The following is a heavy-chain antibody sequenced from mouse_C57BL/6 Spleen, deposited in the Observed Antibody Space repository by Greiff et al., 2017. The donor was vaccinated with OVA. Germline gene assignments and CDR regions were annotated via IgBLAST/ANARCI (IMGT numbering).Heavy chain of an antibody. Sequence: VQLQQSGPELVKPGASVKISCKASGYTFTDYYMNWVKQSHGKSLEWIGDINPNNGGTSYNQKFKGKATLTVDKSSSTAYMELRSLTSEDSAVYYCARRRLYDGLDYWGQGTSVTVSS. V-gene: IGHV1-26*01. D-gene: IGHD2-3*01. CDR1: GYTFTDYY. CDR2: INPNNGGT. CDR3: ARRRLYDGLDY. J-gene: IGHJ4*01.